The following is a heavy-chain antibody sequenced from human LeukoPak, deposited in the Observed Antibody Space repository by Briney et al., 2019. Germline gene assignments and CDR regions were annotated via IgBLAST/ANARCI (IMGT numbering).Heavy chain of an antibody. V-gene: IGHV4-59*01. Sequence: SETLSLTCTVSGGSISSYYWSWIRQPPGTGLEYLGYCYYSGSTNYNPSLKSRVAISVDASKNQFSLKLGSVTAADTAVYYCARQRDSSSSPRRAFDIWGQGTMFTVSS. J-gene: IGHJ3*02. CDR2: CYYSGST. CDR3: ARQRDSSSSPRRAFDI. CDR1: GGSISSYY. D-gene: IGHD6-6*01.